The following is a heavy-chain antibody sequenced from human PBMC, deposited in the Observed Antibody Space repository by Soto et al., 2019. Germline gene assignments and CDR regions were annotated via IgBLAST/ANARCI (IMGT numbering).Heavy chain of an antibody. V-gene: IGHV3-15*07. J-gene: IGHJ4*02. CDR3: TPLALKHSSGWYEFSD. Sequence: EVQLVESGGGLVEPGGSLRLSCAASGFTFSNVWMNWVRQAPGKGLEWVGRIKSKTDGGTTDYAAPVKGRFTISRDDSTHTLYLQMNSLKTADTAVYYCTPLALKHSSGWYEFSDWGQGTLFTVSS. CDR2: IKSKTDGGTT. D-gene: IGHD6-19*01. CDR1: GFTFSNVW.